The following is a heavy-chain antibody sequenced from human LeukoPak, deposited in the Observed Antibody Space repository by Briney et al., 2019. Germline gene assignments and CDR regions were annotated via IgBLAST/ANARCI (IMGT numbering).Heavy chain of an antibody. D-gene: IGHD5-24*01. Sequence: PGGSLRLSCAASGFTFSNAWMNWVRQAPGKGLEWVAIISYDGSNEYYADSVKGRFTISRDNSKSTLYLQMNSLRAEDTAVYYCAKAVIESNYYFDYWGQGTLVTVSS. V-gene: IGHV3-30*18. CDR1: GFTFSNAW. J-gene: IGHJ4*02. CDR2: ISYDGSNE. CDR3: AKAVIESNYYFDY.